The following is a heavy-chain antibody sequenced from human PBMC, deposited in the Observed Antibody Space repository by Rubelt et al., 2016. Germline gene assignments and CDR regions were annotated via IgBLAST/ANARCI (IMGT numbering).Heavy chain of an antibody. Sequence: GFEWIGIINPSGAPATYAQKFQGRVSMTRDTSTTTVYMALSSLRSDDTAVYYCARGSTGDAFDIWGQGTMVTVSS. J-gene: IGHJ3*02. D-gene: IGHD4-17*01. CDR2: INPSGAPA. CDR3: ARGSTGDAFDI. V-gene: IGHV1-46*01.